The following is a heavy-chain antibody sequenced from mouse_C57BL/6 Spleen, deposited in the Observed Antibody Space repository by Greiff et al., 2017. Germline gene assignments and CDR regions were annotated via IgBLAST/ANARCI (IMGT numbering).Heavy chain of an antibody. CDR1: GYTFTSYW. CDR3: ASGDYDSQLTGTGVLAY. V-gene: IGHV1-59*01. J-gene: IGHJ3*01. D-gene: IGHD4-1*01. Sequence: QVQLQQPGAELVRPGTSVKLSCKASGYTFTSYWMHWVKQRPGQGLEWIGVIDPSDSYTNYNQKFKGKATLTVDTSSSTAYMQLSSLTSEDSAVYYCASGDYDSQLTGTGVLAYWGQGTLVTVSA. CDR2: IDPSDSYT.